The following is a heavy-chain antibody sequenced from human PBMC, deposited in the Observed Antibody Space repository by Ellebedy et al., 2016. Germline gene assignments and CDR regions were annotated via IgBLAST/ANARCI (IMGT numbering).Heavy chain of an antibody. D-gene: IGHD3-10*01. V-gene: IGHV3-48*02. CDR2: ISSSSSTI. CDR3: ARVHSVRGLIVSQDYGMDV. CDR1: GFTFSSYS. Sequence: GGSLRLSXAASGFTFSSYSMNWVRQAPGKGLEWVSYISSSSSTIYYADSVKGRFTISRDNAKNSLYLQMNSLRDEDTAVYYCARVHSVRGLIVSQDYGMDVWGQGTTVTVSS. J-gene: IGHJ6*02.